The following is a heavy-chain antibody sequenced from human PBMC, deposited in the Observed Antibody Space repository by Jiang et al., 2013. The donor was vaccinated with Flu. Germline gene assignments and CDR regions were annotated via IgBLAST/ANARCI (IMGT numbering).Heavy chain of an antibody. CDR1: GDSVSSNSAA. D-gene: IGHD3-22*01. J-gene: IGHJ4*02. CDR3: ARDPYYYDSSGYYYGGSFDY. Sequence: QTLSLTCAISGDSVSSNSAAWNWIRQSPSRGLEWLGRTYYRSKWYNDYAVSVKSRITINPDTSKNQFSLQLNSVTPEDTAVYYCARDPYYYDSSGYYYGGSFDYWGQGTLVTVSS. V-gene: IGHV6-1*01. CDR2: TYYRSKWYN.